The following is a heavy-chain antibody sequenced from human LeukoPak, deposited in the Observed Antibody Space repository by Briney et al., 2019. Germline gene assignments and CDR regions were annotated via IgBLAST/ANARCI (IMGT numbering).Heavy chain of an antibody. CDR1: GGSISSYY. CDR3: ARDYHCGGGDCSWVDY. D-gene: IGHD2-21*01. CDR2: IYYSGST. J-gene: IGHJ4*02. V-gene: IGHV4-59*12. Sequence: SETLSLTCTVSGGSISSYYWSWIRQPPGKGLEWIGYIYYSGSTNYNPSLKSRVTISVDTSKNQFSLKMTSVTAADTAVYYCARDYHCGGGDCSWVDYWGQGTLVTVSS.